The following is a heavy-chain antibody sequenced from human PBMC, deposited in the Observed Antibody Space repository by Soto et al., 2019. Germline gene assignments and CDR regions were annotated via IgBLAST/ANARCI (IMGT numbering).Heavy chain of an antibody. D-gene: IGHD3-10*01. Sequence: SETLSLTCTVSGGSISSYYWSWIRQPPGKGLEWIGYIYYSGSTNYNPSLKSRVTISVDTSKNQFSLKLSSVTAADTAVYYCARLRSAVLLWFGESPFDPWGQGTLVTVSS. J-gene: IGHJ5*02. CDR3: ARLRSAVLLWFGESPFDP. V-gene: IGHV4-59*01. CDR2: IYYSGST. CDR1: GGSISSYY.